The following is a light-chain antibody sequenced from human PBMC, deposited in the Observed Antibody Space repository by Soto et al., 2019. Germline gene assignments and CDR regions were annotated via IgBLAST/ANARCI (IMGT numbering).Light chain of an antibody. J-gene: IGKJ1*01. CDR2: GAS. V-gene: IGKV3-20*01. Sequence: EIVLTQSPGTLSLSPGERATLSCRASQSVSSSYLACYQQKPGQAPRLLIYGASSRATGIPDRFSGSGSGTDFTLTISRLESEDFAVYYCQQYGSSPSWTFGQGTKVEIK. CDR3: QQYGSSPSWT. CDR1: QSVSSSY.